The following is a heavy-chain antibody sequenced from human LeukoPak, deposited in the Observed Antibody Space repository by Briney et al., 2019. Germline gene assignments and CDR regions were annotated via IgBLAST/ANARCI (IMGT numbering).Heavy chain of an antibody. CDR1: GFTFTTYA. CDR2: IGSGSGGST. CDR3: ARDGKLHYYDSSARLRGYFQH. J-gene: IGHJ1*01. D-gene: IGHD3-22*01. V-gene: IGHV3-23*01. Sequence: GGSLRLSCAASGFTFTTYAMSWVRQAPGEGLEWVSAIGSGSGGSTYYADSVKGRFTISRDNSKNTLYLQMNSLRAEDTAVYYCARDGKLHYYDSSARLRGYFQHWGQGTLVTVSS.